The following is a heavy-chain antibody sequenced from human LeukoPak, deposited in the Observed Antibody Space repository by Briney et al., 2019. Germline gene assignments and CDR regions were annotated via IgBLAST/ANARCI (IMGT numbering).Heavy chain of an antibody. CDR3: TTDLKYYDSSGPIDY. V-gene: IGHV3-15*01. J-gene: IGHJ4*02. CDR2: IKSKTDGGTT. D-gene: IGHD3-22*01. Sequence: NTGGSLRLSCAASGVTFSNAWMSWVRQAPGKGLEWVGRIKSKTDGGTTDYAAPVKGRFTISRDDSKNTLYLQMNSLKTEDTAVYYCTTDLKYYDSSGPIDYWGQGTLVTVSS. CDR1: GVTFSNAW.